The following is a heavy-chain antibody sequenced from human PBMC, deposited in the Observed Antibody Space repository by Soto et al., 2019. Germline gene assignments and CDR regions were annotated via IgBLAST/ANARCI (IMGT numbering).Heavy chain of an antibody. Sequence: GGSLRVSCAASGFTFSSYAMSWVRQAPGKGLEWVSAISGSGGSTYYADSVKGRFTISGDNSKNTLYLQMNSLRAEDTAVYYCPRTTIFWLDAFEIWGQGKMVTVSS. D-gene: IGHD3-9*01. CDR2: ISGSGGST. CDR1: GFTFSSYA. V-gene: IGHV3-23*01. CDR3: PRTTIFWLDAFEI. J-gene: IGHJ3*02.